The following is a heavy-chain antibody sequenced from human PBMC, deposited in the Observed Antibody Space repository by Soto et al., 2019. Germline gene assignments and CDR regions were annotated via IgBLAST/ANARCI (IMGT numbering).Heavy chain of an antibody. V-gene: IGHV3-7*03. CDR1: GFTFSSYW. J-gene: IGHJ3*02. Sequence: GGSLRLSCAASGFTFSSYWMSWVRQAPGKGLEWVANIKQDGSEKYYVDSVKGRFTISRDNAKNSLYLQMNSLRAEDSAVYYCASSAGCDDAFDIWGQGTMVTVSS. D-gene: IGHD2-15*01. CDR3: ASSAGCDDAFDI. CDR2: IKQDGSEK.